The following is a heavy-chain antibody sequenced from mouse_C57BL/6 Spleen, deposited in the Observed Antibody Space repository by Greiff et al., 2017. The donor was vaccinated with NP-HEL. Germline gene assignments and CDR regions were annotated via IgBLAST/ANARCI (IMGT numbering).Heavy chain of an antibody. CDR3: ARTGTGYFDV. J-gene: IGHJ1*03. Sequence: QVHVKQSGAELVKPGASVKLSCKASGYTFTSYWMHWVKQRPGQGLEWIGMIHPNSGSTNYNEKFKSKATLTVDKSSSTAYMQLSSLTSEDSAVYYCARTGTGYFDVWGTGTTVTVSS. V-gene: IGHV1-64*01. D-gene: IGHD4-1*01. CDR2: IHPNSGST. CDR1: GYTFTSYW.